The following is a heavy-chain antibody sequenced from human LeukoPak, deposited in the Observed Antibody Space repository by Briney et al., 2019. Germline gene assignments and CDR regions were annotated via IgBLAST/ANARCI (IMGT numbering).Heavy chain of an antibody. CDR2: IYSGGST. J-gene: IGHJ4*02. D-gene: IGHD6-13*01. CDR3: ARAGSSWYYFDY. Sequence: GGSLRLSCAASGFTVSSNYMSWVRQAPGKGLEWVSVIYSGGSTYYADSVKGGFTISRDNSKNTLYLQMNSLRAEDTAVYYCARAGSSWYYFDYWGQGTLVTVSS. CDR1: GFTVSSNY. V-gene: IGHV3-66*01.